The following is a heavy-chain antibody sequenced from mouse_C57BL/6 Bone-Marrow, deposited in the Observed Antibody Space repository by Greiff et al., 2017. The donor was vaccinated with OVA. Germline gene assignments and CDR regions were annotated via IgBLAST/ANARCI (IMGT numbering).Heavy chain of an antibody. CDR1: GFTFSDYG. V-gene: IGHV5-17*01. CDR3: ARNYDYYAMDY. CDR2: ISSGSSTI. D-gene: IGHD2-1*01. Sequence: DVHLVESGGGLVKPGGSLKLSCAASGFTFSDYGMHWVRQAPEKGLEWVAYISSGSSTIYYADTVKGRFTISRDNAKNTLFLQMTSLRSEDTAMYYCARNYDYYAMDYWGQGTSVTVSS. J-gene: IGHJ4*01.